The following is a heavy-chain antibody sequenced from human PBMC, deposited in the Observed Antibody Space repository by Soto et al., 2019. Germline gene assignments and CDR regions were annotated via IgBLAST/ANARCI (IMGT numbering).Heavy chain of an antibody. J-gene: IGHJ4*02. D-gene: IGHD3-10*01. Sequence: GGSLRLSCAASGFTVSSNYMSWVRQAPGKGLEWVSVIYSGGSTYYAESVKGRFTISRENSKNMLYLQMNSLRAEDTAVYYCARSRTQTGSYYDYWGQGTLVTVSS. CDR3: ARSRTQTGSYYDY. V-gene: IGHV3-53*01. CDR2: IYSGGST. CDR1: GFTVSSNY.